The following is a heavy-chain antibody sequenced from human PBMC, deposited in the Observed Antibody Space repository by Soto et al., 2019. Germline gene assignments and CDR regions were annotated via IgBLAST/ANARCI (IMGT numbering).Heavy chain of an antibody. Sequence: GGSLRLSCAASGFSFSTNSMNWVRQAPGKGLEWVSSISSSSSYIYYADSVKGRFTISRDNAKNSLYLQMNSLRAEDTAVYYCAREGSSDYYYYGMDVWGQGTTVTVSS. D-gene: IGHD6-6*01. CDR1: GFSFSTNS. CDR3: AREGSSDYYYYGMDV. CDR2: ISSSSSYI. V-gene: IGHV3-21*01. J-gene: IGHJ6*02.